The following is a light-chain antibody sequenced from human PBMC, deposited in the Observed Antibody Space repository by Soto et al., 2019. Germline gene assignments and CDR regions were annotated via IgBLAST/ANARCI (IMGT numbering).Light chain of an antibody. CDR3: QQYGSSPT. CDR2: SAS. CDR1: QSVSSNY. J-gene: IGKJ1*01. V-gene: IGKV3-20*01. Sequence: EIVLTQSPGTRSLSPGERATLSCRASQSVSSNYLAWYQQKPGQAPRVLIYSASSRATGIPDRFSGSGSGTDFTLTISRLEPEDFAVYYCQQYGSSPTFGQGTKVEIK.